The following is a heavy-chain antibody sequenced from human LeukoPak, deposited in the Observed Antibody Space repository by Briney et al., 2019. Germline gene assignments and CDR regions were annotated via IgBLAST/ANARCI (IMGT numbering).Heavy chain of an antibody. CDR1: GFTFSSYA. D-gene: IGHD3-22*01. J-gene: IGHJ4*02. CDR3: AKEPYYYDSSGYFDY. Sequence: GGSLRLSCAASGFTFSSYAMSWVRQAPGKGLEWVSAISGSGGSTYYADSVKGRVTISRDNSKNTLYLQMDSLRAEDTAVYYCAKEPYYYDSSGYFDYWGQGTLVTVSS. CDR2: ISGSGGST. V-gene: IGHV3-23*01.